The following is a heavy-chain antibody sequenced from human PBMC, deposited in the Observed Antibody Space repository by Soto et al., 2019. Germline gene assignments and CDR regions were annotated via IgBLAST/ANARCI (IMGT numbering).Heavy chain of an antibody. Sequence: PGGSLRLSCAASGFTFSTYALSWVRQAPGKGLEWVSAISANGQGIYYADPVRGRFTISRDNSKNTILLHMDSLRAEDTAVYYCAKDRNYPRDQFHYWGQGTLVTVSS. CDR2: ISANGQGI. V-gene: IGHV3-23*01. CDR1: GFTFSTYA. CDR3: AKDRNYPRDQFHY. J-gene: IGHJ4*02. D-gene: IGHD1-7*01.